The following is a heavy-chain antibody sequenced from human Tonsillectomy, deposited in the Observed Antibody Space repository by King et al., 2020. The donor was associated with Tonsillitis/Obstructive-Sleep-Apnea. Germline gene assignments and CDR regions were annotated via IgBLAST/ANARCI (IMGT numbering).Heavy chain of an antibody. Sequence: EVQLVESGAEVKKPGESLRISCKGSEDSFSSYWINWVRQMPGKGLEWMGRIDPSDFYTNYSPSFQGHVTMSADKSISTAYLQWNSLKASDTAMYYCARRDTGGLRHAMDVWGQGITVTVSS. CDR2: IDPSDFYT. D-gene: IGHD7-27*01. CDR1: EDSFSSYW. CDR3: ARRDTGGLRHAMDV. V-gene: IGHV5-10-1*03. J-gene: IGHJ6*02.